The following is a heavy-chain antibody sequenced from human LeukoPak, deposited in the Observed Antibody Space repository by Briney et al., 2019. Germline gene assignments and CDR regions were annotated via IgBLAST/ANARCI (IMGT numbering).Heavy chain of an antibody. J-gene: IGHJ4*02. CDR2: IRYDGSNK. D-gene: IGHD3-22*01. Sequence: GSLRLSCAASGFTFSSYGMHWVRQAPGKGLEWVAFIRYDGSNKYYADSVKGRFTISRDNSKNTLYLQMNSLRAEDTAVYYCAIRYYYDSSGYYYVLRSHFDYWGQGTLVTVSS. CDR3: AIRYYYDSSGYYYVLRSHFDY. CDR1: GFTFSSYG. V-gene: IGHV3-30*02.